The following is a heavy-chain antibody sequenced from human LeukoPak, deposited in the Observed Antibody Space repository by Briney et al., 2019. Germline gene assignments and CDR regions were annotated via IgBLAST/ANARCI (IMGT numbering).Heavy chain of an antibody. Sequence: ASVKVSCKASGGTFSSYAISWVQQAPGQGLEWMGGIIPIFGTANYAQKFQGRVTITADESTSTAYMELSSLRSEDTAVYYCARDRGRYGYPNWGQGTLVTVSS. J-gene: IGHJ4*02. V-gene: IGHV1-69*13. D-gene: IGHD5-18*01. CDR2: IIPIFGTA. CDR3: ARDRGRYGYPN. CDR1: GGTFSSYA.